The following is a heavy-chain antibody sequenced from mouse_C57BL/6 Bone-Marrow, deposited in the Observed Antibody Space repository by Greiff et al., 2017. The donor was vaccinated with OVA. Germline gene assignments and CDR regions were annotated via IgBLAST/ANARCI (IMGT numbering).Heavy chain of an antibody. CDR2: IDPSDSYT. D-gene: IGHD2-1*01. J-gene: IGHJ1*03. CDR1: GYTFTSYW. V-gene: IGHV1-69*01. Sequence: QVQLQHPGAELVMPGASVKLSCKASGYTFTSYWMHWVKQRPGQGLEWIGEIDPSDSYTNYNQKFKGKSTVTVDKSSSTAYMQLSGLTSEDSAVYYCARSLYGNYLYWYFDVWGTGTTVTVSS. CDR3: ARSLYGNYLYWYFDV.